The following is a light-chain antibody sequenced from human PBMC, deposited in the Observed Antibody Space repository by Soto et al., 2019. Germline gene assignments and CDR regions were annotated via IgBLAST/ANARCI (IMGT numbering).Light chain of an antibody. J-gene: IGKJ1*01. CDR2: GAS. CDR1: QSVSSN. V-gene: IGKV3-20*01. CDR3: QQYGSSGT. Sequence: EIVMTKSPATLSVSPGERATLSCRAIQSVSSNLAWYQQKPGQAPRLLIYGASTRATGIPDRFSGSGSGTDFTLTISRLEPEDFAVYYCQQYGSSGTFGQGTKVDI.